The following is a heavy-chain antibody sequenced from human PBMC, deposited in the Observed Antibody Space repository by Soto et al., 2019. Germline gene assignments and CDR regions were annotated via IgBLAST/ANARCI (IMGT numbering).Heavy chain of an antibody. CDR1: GYTFTSYG. V-gene: IGHV1-18*01. D-gene: IGHD3-10*01. J-gene: IGHJ6*02. Sequence: GASVKVSCKASGYTFTSYGISWVRQAPGQGLEWMGWISAYNGNTNYAQKLQGRVTMTTDTSTSTAYMELRSLRSDDTAVYYCARDTSITMVRGVIRNYYYYYGMDVWGQGTTVTVSS. CDR2: ISAYNGNT. CDR3: ARDTSITMVRGVIRNYYYYYGMDV.